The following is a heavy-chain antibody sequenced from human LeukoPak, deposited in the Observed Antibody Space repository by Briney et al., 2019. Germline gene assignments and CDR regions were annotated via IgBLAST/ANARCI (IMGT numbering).Heavy chain of an antibody. CDR2: INSDGRST. CDR3: AGDTGQQPYPDY. D-gene: IGHD6-13*01. Sequence: GGSLRLSCAASGFTFSSYWMHWVRHAPGKGLVWVSRINSDGRSTSYADSVRGRFTISRDNAKNTLYLQMNSLRAEDTAVYYCAGDTGQQPYPDYWGQGALVTVSS. CDR1: GFTFSSYW. J-gene: IGHJ4*02. V-gene: IGHV3-74*01.